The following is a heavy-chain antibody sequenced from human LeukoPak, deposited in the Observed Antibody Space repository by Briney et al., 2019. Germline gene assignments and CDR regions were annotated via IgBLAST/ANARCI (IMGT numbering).Heavy chain of an antibody. V-gene: IGHV1-2*02. D-gene: IGHD2-2*01. J-gene: IGHJ6*02. CDR1: GYTFTGYY. Sequence: ASVKASCKASGYTFTGYYMHWVRQAPGHGLEWMGWINPNSGGTNYAQKFQGRVTMTRDTSISTAYMELSRLRSDDTAVYYCAREYIVVVPAATYYYYGMDVWGQGTTVTVSS. CDR2: INPNSGGT. CDR3: AREYIVVVPAATYYYYGMDV.